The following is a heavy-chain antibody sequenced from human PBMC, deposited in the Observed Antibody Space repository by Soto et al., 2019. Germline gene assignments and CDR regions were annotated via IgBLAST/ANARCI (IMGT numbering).Heavy chain of an antibody. D-gene: IGHD3-10*01. Sequence: EVQLVESGGGWVQPGGSLRLSCAASGFTFSPYWMRWVRQAPGKGLERVALIKRKTSDETREYAAPGKGRFTISRDDWTNTVFLQMESRKGEDTAVYYCAEDDAARGAEELDHWGQGALVTVSS. CDR1: GFTFSPYW. J-gene: IGHJ5*02. CDR3: AEDDAARGAEELDH. CDR2: IKRKTSDETR. V-gene: IGHV3-15*05.